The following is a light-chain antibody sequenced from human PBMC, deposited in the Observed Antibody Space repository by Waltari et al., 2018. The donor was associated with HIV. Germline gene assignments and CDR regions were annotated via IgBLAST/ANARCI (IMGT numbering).Light chain of an antibody. J-gene: IGLJ3*02. CDR2: GVA. CDR1: SSETDIFNF. CDR3: ASHSTSDVLM. V-gene: IGLV2-14*01. Sequence: SALTPPPSVSGPPAHSVTLSCRGISSETDIFNFVAWYQQHPGKAPRLLLYGVAYRSEGVPYRFSGSKSGDTASLTISGLQSDDEGYYYCASHSTSDVLMFGGGTKLTVL.